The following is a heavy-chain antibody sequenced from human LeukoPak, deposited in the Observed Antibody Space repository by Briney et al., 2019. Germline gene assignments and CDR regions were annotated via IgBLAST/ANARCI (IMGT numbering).Heavy chain of an antibody. D-gene: IGHD1-1*01. CDR3: AASFRVAGTTYYY. CDR1: GFTFTIHW. J-gene: IGHJ4*02. CDR2: LSDDGKKA. V-gene: IGHV3-74*01. Sequence: GGSLRLFCAESGFTFTIHWMHWVRQAPGKGLVCVSHLSDDGKKANYADSVKVRFTISRDAAKNTLHLQMDSLRVEDTAVYYCAASFRVAGTTYYYWGQGTMVTVPS.